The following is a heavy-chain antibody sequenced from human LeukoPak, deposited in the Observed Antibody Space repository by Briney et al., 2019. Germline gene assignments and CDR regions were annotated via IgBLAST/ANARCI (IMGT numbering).Heavy chain of an antibody. J-gene: IGHJ5*02. CDR1: GYTFTGYY. V-gene: IGHV1-2*06. CDR2: INPNSGGT. D-gene: IGHD6-6*01. Sequence: ASVKVSCKASGYTFTGYYMHWVRQAPGQGLEWMGRINPNSGGTNYAQKFQGRVTMTRDTSISTAYIELSRLRSDDTAVYYCAREGARIAARRASGFDPWGQGTLVTVSS. CDR3: AREGARIAARRASGFDP.